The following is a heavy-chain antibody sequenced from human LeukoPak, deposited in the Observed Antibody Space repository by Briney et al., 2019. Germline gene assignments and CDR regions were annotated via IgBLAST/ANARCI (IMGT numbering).Heavy chain of an antibody. CDR2: IYDSGNT. CDR3: ARFTCFSSSCYYHYGMDV. D-gene: IGHD2-2*01. J-gene: IGHJ6*04. CDR1: GGSVSSGGHY. V-gene: IGHV4-61*08. Sequence: PSETLSLTCTVSGGSVSSGGHYWTWIRQSPGKGLEWIGYIYDSGNTNYNPSLKSRVTISVDTSKNQFSLKLSSATAADTAVYYCARFTCFSSSCYYHYGMDVWGEGTTVTVSS.